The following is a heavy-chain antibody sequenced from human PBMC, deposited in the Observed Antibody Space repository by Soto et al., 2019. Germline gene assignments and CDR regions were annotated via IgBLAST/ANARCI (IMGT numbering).Heavy chain of an antibody. J-gene: IGHJ5*01. V-gene: IGHV4-34*02. CDR2: INQYGTA. CDR1: GGTLSPYY. CDR3: ARAPGVHTAARKRVYHNWLDS. Sequence: QVQLQQWGAGLLKPSETLSLTCAVSGGTLSPYYWAWVRQPPGKGLEWIGEINQYGTARYSPSLKSRVTMSVDRAKNQVSLRLDSVTAADTALYFCARAPGVHTAARKRVYHNWLDSWGQGTLVTVSS. D-gene: IGHD6-25*01.